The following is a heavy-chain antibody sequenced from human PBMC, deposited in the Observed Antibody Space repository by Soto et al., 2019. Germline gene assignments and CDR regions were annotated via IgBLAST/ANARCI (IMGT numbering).Heavy chain of an antibody. D-gene: IGHD3-22*01. CDR2: IYYSGST. V-gene: IGHV4-31*03. Sequence: SETLSLTCTVSGGSISSGGYYWSWNRQHPGKGLEWIGYIYYSGSTYYNPSLKSRVTISVDTSKNQFSLKLSSVTAADTAVYYCASGYYYDSSGYLGNYFDYWGQGTLVTVSS. J-gene: IGHJ4*02. CDR3: ASGYYYDSSGYLGNYFDY. CDR1: GGSISSGGYY.